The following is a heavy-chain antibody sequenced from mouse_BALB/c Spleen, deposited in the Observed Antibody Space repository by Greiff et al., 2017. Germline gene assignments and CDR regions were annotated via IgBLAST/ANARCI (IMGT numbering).Heavy chain of an antibody. V-gene: IGHV1-9*01. CDR3: AIRGLGPHYYAMDY. CDR2: ILPGSGST. D-gene: IGHD4-1*01. CDR1: GYTFSSYW. Sequence: QVQLQQSGAELMKPGASVKISCKATGYTFSSYWIEWVKQRPGHGLEWIGEILPGSGSTNYNEKFKGKATFTADTSSNTAYMQLSSLTSEDSAVYYCAIRGLGPHYYAMDYWGQGTSVTVSS. J-gene: IGHJ4*01.